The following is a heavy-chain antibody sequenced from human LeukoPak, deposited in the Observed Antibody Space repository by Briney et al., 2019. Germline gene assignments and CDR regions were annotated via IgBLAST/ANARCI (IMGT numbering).Heavy chain of an antibody. CDR2: IYYSGST. D-gene: IGHD3-3*01. CDR1: GGSISSYY. Sequence: SETLSLTCTVSGGSISSYYWSWIRQPPGKGLEWIGYIYYSGSTNYNPSLKSRVTISVDTSKNQFSLKLSSVTAADTAVYYCARHGAWGDYDFWGGYYRDGNAFDIWGQGTMVTVSS. J-gene: IGHJ3*02. CDR3: ARHGAWGDYDFWGGYYRDGNAFDI. V-gene: IGHV4-59*08.